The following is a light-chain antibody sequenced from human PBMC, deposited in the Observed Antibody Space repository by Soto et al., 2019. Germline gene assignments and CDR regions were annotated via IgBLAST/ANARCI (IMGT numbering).Light chain of an antibody. CDR3: QQYGSSPPWT. CDR2: GAS. J-gene: IGKJ1*01. V-gene: IGKV3-20*01. CDR1: QSVSSSY. Sequence: EIVLTQSPGTLSLSPGERATLSCRASQSVSSSYLAWYQQKPGQAPRLLIYGASSRATAIPDRCSGSGSGTDFTHTISRLEPEDFAVYYCQQYGSSPPWTFGQGTKVEIK.